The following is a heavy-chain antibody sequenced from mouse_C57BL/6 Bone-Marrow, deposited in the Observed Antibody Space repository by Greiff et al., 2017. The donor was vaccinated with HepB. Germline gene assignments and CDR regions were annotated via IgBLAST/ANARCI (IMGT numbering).Heavy chain of an antibody. CDR2: SRNKANDYTT. Sequence: EVKLVESGGGLVQSGRSLRLSCATSGFTFSDFYMEWVRQAPGKGLEWIAASRNKANDYTTEYSASVKGRFIVSRGTSQSILYLHMNALRAEYTAIYYCARAPYYYGSSYWYFDVWGTGTTVTVSS. CDR1: GFTFSDFY. D-gene: IGHD1-1*01. J-gene: IGHJ1*03. V-gene: IGHV7-1*01. CDR3: ARAPYYYGSSYWYFDV.